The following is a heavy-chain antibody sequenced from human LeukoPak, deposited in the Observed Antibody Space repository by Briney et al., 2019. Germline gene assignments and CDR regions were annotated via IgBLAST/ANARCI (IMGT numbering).Heavy chain of an antibody. CDR1: GDSFDNYY. CDR2: VDHSGRT. D-gene: IGHD3-10*01. J-gene: IGHJ4*02. CDR3: AATNYFYGSGSFHKRDS. Sequence: SETLSLTCGVYGDSFDNYYWNWIRQFPEKRLEWLGEVDHSGRTTYSPSLQGRVTISVDTSKSQFSLKLNSVTAADTAVYFCAATNYFYGSGSFHKRDSWGQGTLVTVSS. V-gene: IGHV4-34*01.